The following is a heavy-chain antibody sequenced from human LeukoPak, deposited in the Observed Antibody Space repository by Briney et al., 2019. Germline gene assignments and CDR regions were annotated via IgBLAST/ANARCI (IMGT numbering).Heavy chain of an antibody. CDR3: ARDYCGSD. CDR2: LNEDGGIT. CDR1: GFSFRSFW. V-gene: IGHV3-74*01. D-gene: IGHD5-12*01. Sequence: GGSLRLSCEASGFSFRSFWMHWVRQVPGEGLVWVSRLNEDGGITTYADSVRGRFTISRDNAKNTLYLQMNTLRAEDTAVYYCARDYCGSDWGQGTLVTVSS. J-gene: IGHJ4*02.